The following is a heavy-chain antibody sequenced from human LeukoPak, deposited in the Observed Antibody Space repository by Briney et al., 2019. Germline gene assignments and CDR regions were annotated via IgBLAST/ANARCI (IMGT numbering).Heavy chain of an antibody. CDR2: IKQDGSEK. CDR1: GFTFSNYW. Sequence: GGSLRLSCTASGFTFSNYWMTWVRQAPGKGLEWVASIKQDGSEKQYVGSVRGRFTISRDNAKNVLDLQMNSLRAEDTAVYYCAKGDAGISVAAPFFDYCGQGTLVTVSS. CDR3: AKGDAGISVAAPFFDY. V-gene: IGHV3-7*03. D-gene: IGHD6-19*01. J-gene: IGHJ4*02.